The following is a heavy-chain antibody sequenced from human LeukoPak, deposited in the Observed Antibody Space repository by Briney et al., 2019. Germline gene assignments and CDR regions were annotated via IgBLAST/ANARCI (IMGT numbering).Heavy chain of an antibody. J-gene: IGHJ4*02. Sequence: GGSLRLSCAASGFTFSSYAMHWVRQAPGKGLEWVAVISYDGSNKYCADSVKGRFTISRDNSKNTLYLQMNSLRAEDTAVYYCAREFFDIVVVPAALDYWGQGTLVTVSS. D-gene: IGHD2-2*01. CDR2: ISYDGSNK. CDR1: GFTFSSYA. CDR3: AREFFDIVVVPAALDY. V-gene: IGHV3-30-3*01.